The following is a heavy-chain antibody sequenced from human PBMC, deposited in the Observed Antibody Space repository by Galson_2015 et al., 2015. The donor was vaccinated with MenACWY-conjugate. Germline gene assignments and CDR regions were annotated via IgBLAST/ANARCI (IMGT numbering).Heavy chain of an antibody. CDR2: ISSSAAST. D-gene: IGHD6-13*01. Sequence: AISSSAASTYYADYVKGRFTISRDNSKNTLYLQMNSLRAEDTALYYCAKGGPYSTSQFDCWGQGTLVTVSS. J-gene: IGHJ4*02. V-gene: IGHV3-23*01. CDR3: AKGGPYSTSQFDC.